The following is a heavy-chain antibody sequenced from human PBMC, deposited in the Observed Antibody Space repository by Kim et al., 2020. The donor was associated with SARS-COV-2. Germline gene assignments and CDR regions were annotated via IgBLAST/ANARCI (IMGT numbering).Heavy chain of an antibody. Sequence: ASVKVSCKASGYTFTSYAFHWVRQAPGQRLEWMGWIDADNGNTKYSQRFQGRVTITRDTSANTAYMELSSLTSEDTAVYYCARNEDYWGQGPLVTVSS. J-gene: IGHJ4*02. CDR2: IDADNGNT. CDR3: ARNEDY. V-gene: IGHV1-3*01. CDR1: GYTFTSYA.